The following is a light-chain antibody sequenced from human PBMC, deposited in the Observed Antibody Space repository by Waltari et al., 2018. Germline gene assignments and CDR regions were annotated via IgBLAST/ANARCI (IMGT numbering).Light chain of an antibody. J-gene: IGKJ4*01. Sequence: EIVLTQSPATLSLSPGERATLSCRASQSVSHYLAWYQQKPGQVPRLLINDAPNRATGIPARFSGSGSGTDFTLTISSLEPEDFAVYFCQQRSNWPLTFGGGTKVEIK. CDR1: QSVSHY. CDR2: DAP. CDR3: QQRSNWPLT. V-gene: IGKV3-11*01.